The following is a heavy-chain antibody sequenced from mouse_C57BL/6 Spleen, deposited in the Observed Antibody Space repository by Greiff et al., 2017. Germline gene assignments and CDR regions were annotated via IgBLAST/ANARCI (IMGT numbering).Heavy chain of an antibody. D-gene: IGHD2-2*01. Sequence: QVQLQQPGAELVKPGASVKMSCKASGYTFTSYWITWVKQRPGQGLEWIGDIYPGSGSTNYNEKFKSKATLTVDTSSSAAYMQLSSLTAEDSAVYYCAREVTAYFDYWGQGTTLTVSS. CDR3: AREVTAYFDY. CDR1: GYTFTSYW. CDR2: IYPGSGST. V-gene: IGHV1-55*01. J-gene: IGHJ2*01.